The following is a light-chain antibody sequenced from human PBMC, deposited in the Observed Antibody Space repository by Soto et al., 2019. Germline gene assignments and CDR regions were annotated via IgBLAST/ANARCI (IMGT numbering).Light chain of an antibody. V-gene: IGKV1-27*01. J-gene: IGKJ4*01. CDR3: QKYNSVPLT. Sequence: DIQMTQSPSSLSASVGDRVTITCRASQGIRNYLAWYQQKPGKVPKLLIYAASTLHSVVPSRFSGSGSGTDFTLTISSLQPEDVATYYCQKYNSVPLTFGGGTKVEFK. CDR1: QGIRNY. CDR2: AAS.